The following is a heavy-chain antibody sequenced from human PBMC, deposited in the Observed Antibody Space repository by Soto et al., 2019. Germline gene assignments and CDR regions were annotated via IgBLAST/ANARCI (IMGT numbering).Heavy chain of an antibody. J-gene: IGHJ6*02. CDR3: ARDRGYDFWSGYGYYYYGMDV. V-gene: IGHV3-33*01. Sequence: GGSLRLSCAASGFTFSSYGMHWVRQAPGKGLEWVAVIWYDGSNKYYADSVKGRFTISRDNSKNTLYLQMNSLRAEDTAVYYCARDRGYDFWSGYGYYYYGMDVWGQGTTGTVAS. CDR1: GFTFSSYG. D-gene: IGHD3-3*01. CDR2: IWYDGSNK.